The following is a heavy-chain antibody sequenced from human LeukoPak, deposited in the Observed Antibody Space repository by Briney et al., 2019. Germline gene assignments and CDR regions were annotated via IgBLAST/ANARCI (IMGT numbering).Heavy chain of an antibody. Sequence: GGSLRLSCTVSGFTFSNFAMSWVRQAPGKGLEWVSMISGSGDSTYFADSVKGRFSISRDDSKNTLYLQMNSLRAEDTAVYYCAKVGRSAAYIQWSQGTLVTVSS. D-gene: IGHD6-13*01. CDR3: AKVGRSAAYIQ. CDR2: ISGSGDST. CDR1: GFTFSNFA. V-gene: IGHV3-23*01. J-gene: IGHJ4*02.